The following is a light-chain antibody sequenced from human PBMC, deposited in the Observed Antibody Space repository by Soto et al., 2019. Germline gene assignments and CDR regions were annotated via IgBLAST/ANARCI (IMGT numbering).Light chain of an antibody. CDR1: QSVDINY. V-gene: IGKV3-20*01. Sequence: EIVLTQSPATLSVSPGDRVTLSCRASQSVDINYLAWYQQKPGQAPRLLIYDASSRATGIPDRFSGGGSGTDFTLTISRLEPEDFAVYYCQQFSSYPLTFGGGTKVDIK. CDR2: DAS. CDR3: QQFSSYPLT. J-gene: IGKJ4*01.